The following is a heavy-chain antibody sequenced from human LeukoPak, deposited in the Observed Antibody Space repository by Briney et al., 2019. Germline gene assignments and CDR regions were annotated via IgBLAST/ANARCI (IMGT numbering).Heavy chain of an antibody. CDR2: IYYSGST. CDR3: ARELSGPHAFDI. V-gene: IGHV4-59*01. D-gene: IGHD3-3*01. CDR1: GGSFSGYY. Sequence: PSETLSLTCAVYGGSFSGYYWSWIRQPPGKGLEWIGYIYYSGSTNYNPSLKSRVTISVDTSKNQFSLRLSSVTAADTAVYYCARELSGPHAFDIWGQGTMVTVSS. J-gene: IGHJ3*02.